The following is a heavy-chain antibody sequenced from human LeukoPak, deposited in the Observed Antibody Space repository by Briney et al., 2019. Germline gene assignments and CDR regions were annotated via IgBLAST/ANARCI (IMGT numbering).Heavy chain of an antibody. CDR2: IYPGDSDT. CDR3: ARRGANYYYDSSGYYYIDY. D-gene: IGHD3-22*01. Sequence: GESLKISCKGSGYSFSSYWIGWVRQMPGKGLEWMGIIYPGDSDTRYSPSSQGQVTISADRSIGTAYLQWSSLKASDTAMYYCARRGANYYYDSSGYYYIDYWGQGTLVTVSS. CDR1: GYSFSSYW. J-gene: IGHJ4*02. V-gene: IGHV5-51*01.